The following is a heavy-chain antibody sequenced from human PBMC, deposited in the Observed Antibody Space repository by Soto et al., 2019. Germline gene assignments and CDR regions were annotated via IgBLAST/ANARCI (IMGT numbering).Heavy chain of an antibody. CDR1: GYSISSGYY. Sequence: SETLSLTCAVSGYSISSGYYWAFIRQPPGKGLEWIGSIYHSGDTFYNPSLKSRVTISVDSSKNQVSLKLTSVTAADTAVYYCARDPAAAADTDYWGQGTLVTVSS. CDR3: ARDPAAAADTDY. CDR2: IYHSGDT. V-gene: IGHV4-38-2*02. D-gene: IGHD6-13*01. J-gene: IGHJ4*02.